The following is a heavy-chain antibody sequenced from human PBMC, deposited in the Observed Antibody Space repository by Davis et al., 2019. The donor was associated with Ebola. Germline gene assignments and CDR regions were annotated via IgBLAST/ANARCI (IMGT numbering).Heavy chain of an antibody. J-gene: IGHJ6*03. CDR3: TSTFALVTLLLDYMDV. V-gene: IGHV3-15*01. CDR1: GFTLSNAC. CDR2: IKSKTDGGTT. Sequence: PGGSLRLSCAASGFTLSNACMSWVRQAPGKGLEWVGRIKSKTDGGTTDYAAPVKGRFTISRDDSKNTLYLQMNSLKTEDTAVYYCTSTFALVTLLLDYMDVWGKGTTVTVSS. D-gene: IGHD3-16*01.